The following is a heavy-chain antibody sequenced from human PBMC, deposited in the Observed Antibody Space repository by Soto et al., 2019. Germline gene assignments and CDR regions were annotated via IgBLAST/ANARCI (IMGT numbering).Heavy chain of an antibody. CDR2: IDSTGSS. CDR3: ACYGRQLWLSGRDGFDP. V-gene: IGHV4-30-4*01. Sequence: KTSETLCLTCNVSGGSISSGCYYWSWIRQSPGKGREWRGYIDSTGSSYNNPSLRSRVSMSVDTSNSQFSLNLSAMTGASTAVYCCACYGRQLWLSGRDGFDPWGQGTLVTVSS. CDR1: GGSISSGCYY. J-gene: IGHJ5*02. D-gene: IGHD5-18*01.